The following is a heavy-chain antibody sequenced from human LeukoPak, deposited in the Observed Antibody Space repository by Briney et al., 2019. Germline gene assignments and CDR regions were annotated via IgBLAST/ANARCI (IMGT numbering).Heavy chain of an antibody. CDR1: GYTFTSYG. Sequence: ASVKVSCKASGYTFTSYGIRWVRQAPGQGLEWMGWISAYNGNTNYAQKLQGRVTMTTDTSTSTAYMELRSLRSDDTAVYYCARAGYCSSTSCYHQPNNWFDPWGQGTLVTVSS. J-gene: IGHJ5*02. CDR3: ARAGYCSSTSCYHQPNNWFDP. CDR2: ISAYNGNT. D-gene: IGHD2-2*01. V-gene: IGHV1-18*01.